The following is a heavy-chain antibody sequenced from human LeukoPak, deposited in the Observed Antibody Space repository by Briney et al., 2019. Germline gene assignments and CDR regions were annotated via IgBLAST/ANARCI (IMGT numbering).Heavy chain of an antibody. D-gene: IGHD6-13*01. CDR3: AKVGVYSSSWGSNYYYYMDV. CDR1: GFTFSSYS. CDR2: ISSSSSYI. V-gene: IGHV3-21*04. Sequence: GGSLRLSCAASGFTFSSYSMNWVRQAPGKGLEWVSSISSSSSYIYYADSVKGRFTISRDNAKNTLYLQMNSLRAEDTAVYYCAKVGVYSSSWGSNYYYYMDVWGKGTTVTVSS. J-gene: IGHJ6*03.